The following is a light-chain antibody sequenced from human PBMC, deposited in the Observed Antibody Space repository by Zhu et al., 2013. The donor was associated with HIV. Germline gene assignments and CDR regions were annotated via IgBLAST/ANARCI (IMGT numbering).Light chain of an antibody. V-gene: IGKV3-20*01. CDR3: QQYGDSPRT. J-gene: IGKJ1*01. CDR1: QTVSNNY. Sequence: EIVLTQSPGTLSLSPGERATLSCRASQTVSNNYLAWYRQKPGQAPRLLIYGASSRATGIPDRFSGSGSGTDFSLTISGLEPEDFAVYHCQQYGDSPRTFGQGTKVEIK. CDR2: GAS.